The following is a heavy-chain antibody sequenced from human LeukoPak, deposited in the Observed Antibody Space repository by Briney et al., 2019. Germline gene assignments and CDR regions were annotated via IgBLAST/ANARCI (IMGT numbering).Heavy chain of an antibody. CDR2: ISSDSGAR. Sequence: GGSLRLSCGASGLTFSTYSMNWVRQAPGKGLEWVSYISSDSGARYCADSVKGRFTISRDNSKNTLYLQMSSLRAEDTAVYYCARDYPTSGIVTIFDYWGQGTLVTVSS. D-gene: IGHD1-1*01. CDR3: ARDYPTSGIVTIFDY. CDR1: GLTFSTYS. J-gene: IGHJ4*02. V-gene: IGHV3-48*01.